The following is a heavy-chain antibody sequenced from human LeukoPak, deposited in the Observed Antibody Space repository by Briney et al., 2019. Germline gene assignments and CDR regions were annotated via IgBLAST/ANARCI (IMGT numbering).Heavy chain of an antibody. CDR1: GGSFSGYY. CDR2: INHSGST. Sequence: PSETLSLTCAVYGGSFSGYYWSWIRQPPGKGLEWIGEINHSGSTNYNPSLKSRVTISVDTSENQFSLKLSSVTAADTAVYYCARITSGYDFDYWGQGTLVTVSS. D-gene: IGHD5-12*01. J-gene: IGHJ4*02. V-gene: IGHV4-34*01. CDR3: ARITSGYDFDY.